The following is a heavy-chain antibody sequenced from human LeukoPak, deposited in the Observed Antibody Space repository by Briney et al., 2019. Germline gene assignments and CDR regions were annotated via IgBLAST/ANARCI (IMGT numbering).Heavy chain of an antibody. CDR3: ARGFALGGWPD. V-gene: IGHV4-61*05. D-gene: IGHD6-19*01. CDR2: IYYSGST. J-gene: IGHJ4*02. CDR1: GGSISSSSYY. Sequence: SETLSLTCTASGGSISSSSYYWGWIRQPPGKGLEWIGYIYYSGSTNYNPSLKSRVTISVDTSKNQFSLKLSSVTAADTAVYYCARGFALGGWPDWGQGTLVTVSS.